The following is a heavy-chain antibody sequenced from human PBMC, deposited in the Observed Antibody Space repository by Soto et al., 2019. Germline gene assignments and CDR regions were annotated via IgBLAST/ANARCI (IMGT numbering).Heavy chain of an antibody. Sequence: PGGSLRLSCAASGFTFKNYAMTWVRQAPGKGLEWVSTVSGSGLSKYYADSVQGRFTISRDNSKSTLYLQMNTLRAEDMAVYYCAKDYGDYFYYYYIDVWGKGTTVTVSS. J-gene: IGHJ6*03. V-gene: IGHV3-23*01. CDR2: VSGSGLSK. CDR3: AKDYGDYFYYYYIDV. D-gene: IGHD4-17*01. CDR1: GFTFKNYA.